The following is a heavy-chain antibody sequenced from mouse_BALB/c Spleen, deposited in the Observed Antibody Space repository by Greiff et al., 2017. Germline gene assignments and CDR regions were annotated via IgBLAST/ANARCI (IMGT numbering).Heavy chain of an antibody. Sequence: EVKLQESGPGLVKPSQSLSLTCSVTGYSITSGYYWNWIRQFPGNKLEWMGYISYDGSNNYNPSLKNRISITRDTSKNQFFLKLNSVTTEDTATYYCEREGNYYGSRDYWGQGTTLTVSS. D-gene: IGHD1-1*01. J-gene: IGHJ2*01. CDR3: EREGNYYGSRDY. CDR2: ISYDGSN. V-gene: IGHV3-6*02. CDR1: GYSITSGYY.